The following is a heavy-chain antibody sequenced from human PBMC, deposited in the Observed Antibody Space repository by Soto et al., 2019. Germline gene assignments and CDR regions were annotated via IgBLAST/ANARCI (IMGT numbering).Heavy chain of an antibody. CDR1: GFTFSSYA. V-gene: IGHV3-23*01. D-gene: IGHD2-15*01. CDR3: AKGGSCYSRDYYYYGMDV. CDR2: ISGSGGST. J-gene: IGHJ6*02. Sequence: GGSLRLSCAASGFTFSSYAMSWVRQAPGKGLEWVSAISGSGGSTYYADSVKGRFTISRDNSKNTLYLQMNSLRAEDTAVYYCAKGGSCYSRDYYYYGMDVWGHGTTVTVYS.